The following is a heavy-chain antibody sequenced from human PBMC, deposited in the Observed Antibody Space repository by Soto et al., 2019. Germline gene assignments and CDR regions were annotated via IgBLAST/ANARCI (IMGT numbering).Heavy chain of an antibody. V-gene: IGHV1-3*01. CDR3: ARGAVLRYFDWVYGMDV. D-gene: IGHD3-9*01. CDR2: INAGNGNT. Sequence: GASVKVSCKASGYTFTSYAMHWVRQAPGQRLEWMGWINAGNGNTKYSQKFQGRVTITRDTSASTAYMELSSLRSEDTAVYYCARGAVLRYFDWVYGMDVWGQGTTVTVSS. J-gene: IGHJ6*02. CDR1: GYTFTSYA.